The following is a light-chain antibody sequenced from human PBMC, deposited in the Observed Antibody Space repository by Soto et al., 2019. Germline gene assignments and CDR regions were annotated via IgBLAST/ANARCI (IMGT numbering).Light chain of an antibody. Sequence: QSVLTQPPSVSGAPGQRVTISCTGSSSNIGAGYDVHWYQLLPGTAPKLLIYGNGNRPSGVPDRFSGSKSGTSASLAITGLQAEDEAEYYCCSYAGSYTWVFGGGTKVTVL. CDR1: SSNIGAGYD. J-gene: IGLJ3*02. CDR2: GNG. V-gene: IGLV1-40*01. CDR3: CSYAGSYTWV.